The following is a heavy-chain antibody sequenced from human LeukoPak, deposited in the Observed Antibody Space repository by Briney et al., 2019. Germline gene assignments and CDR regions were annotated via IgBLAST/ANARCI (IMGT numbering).Heavy chain of an antibody. CDR2: ISSSSSYI. CDR3: ARDQGPRGVLPIDY. CDR1: GFTFSSYS. J-gene: IGHJ4*02. V-gene: IGHV3-21*04. Sequence: PGGSLRLSCAASGFTFSSYSMNWVRQAPGKGLEWVSSISSSSSYIYYADSVKGRFTISRDNSKNTLYLQMNSLRAEDTAVYYCARDQGPRGVLPIDYWGQGTLVTVSS. D-gene: IGHD3-10*01.